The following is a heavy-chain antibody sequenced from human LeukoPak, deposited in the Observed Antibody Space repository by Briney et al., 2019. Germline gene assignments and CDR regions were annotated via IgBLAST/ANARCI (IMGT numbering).Heavy chain of an antibody. D-gene: IGHD3-22*01. CDR1: GFTFSSYS. V-gene: IGHV3-21*01. CDR3: ARVTYYYDSSGYYYFDY. J-gene: IGHJ4*02. Sequence: GGSLRLSCAVSGFTFSSYSMSWVRQAPGKGLEWVSSISSDSNYIFYADSVQGRFTISRDNAENSLFLQMNSLRAEDTAVYYCARVTYYYDSSGYYYFDYWGQGTLVTVSS. CDR2: ISSDSNYI.